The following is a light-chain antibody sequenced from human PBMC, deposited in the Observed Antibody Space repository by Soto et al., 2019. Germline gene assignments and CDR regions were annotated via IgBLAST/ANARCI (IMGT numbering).Light chain of an antibody. CDR3: QQYGSSPYT. CDR2: VAS. J-gene: IGKJ2*01. CDR1: QSVSSSY. V-gene: IGKV3-20*01. Sequence: EIVLTQSPGTLSLSPGERATLSCRASQSVSSSYLAWYQPKPGQAPRLLIYVASSRATGIPDRFSGSGSGTDFTLTISRLEPEDFAVYYCQQYGSSPYTFGQGTKLEIK.